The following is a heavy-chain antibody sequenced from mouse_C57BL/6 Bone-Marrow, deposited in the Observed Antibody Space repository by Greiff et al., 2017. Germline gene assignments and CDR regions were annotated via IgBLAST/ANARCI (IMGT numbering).Heavy chain of an antibody. V-gene: IGHV1-55*01. D-gene: IGHD2-2*01. CDR2: IYPGSGST. Sequence: QVQLQQPGAELVKPGASVKMSCKASGYTFTSYWITWVKQRPGRGLEWIGDIYPGSGSTNYNEKFKSKATLTVDTSSSTAYMQLSSLTSEDAAVYYCARVEDGYGYFDYWGQGTTLTVSS. CDR1: GYTFTSYW. J-gene: IGHJ2*01. CDR3: ARVEDGYGYFDY.